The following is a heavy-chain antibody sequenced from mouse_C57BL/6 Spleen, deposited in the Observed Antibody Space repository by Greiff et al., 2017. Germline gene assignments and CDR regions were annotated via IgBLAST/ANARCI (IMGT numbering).Heavy chain of an antibody. J-gene: IGHJ1*03. Sequence: VQRVESGPGLVAPSPSLSITCTVSGFSLTSYAISWVRQPPGKGLEWLGVIWTGGGTNYNSALKSRLSISKDNSKSQVFLKMNSLQTDDTARYYCARNRDGYYGYFDVWGTGTTVTVSS. CDR2: IWTGGGT. CDR1: GFSLTSYA. D-gene: IGHD2-3*01. V-gene: IGHV2-9-1*01. CDR3: ARNRDGYYGYFDV.